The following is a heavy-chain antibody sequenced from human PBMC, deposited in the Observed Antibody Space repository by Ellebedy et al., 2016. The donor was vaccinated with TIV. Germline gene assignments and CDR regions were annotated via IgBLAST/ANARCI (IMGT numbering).Heavy chain of an antibody. CDR3: ARSVVPAAIVWFNS. CDR2: ISSSGSTI. V-gene: IGHV3-11*01. D-gene: IGHD2-2*02. J-gene: IGHJ5*01. Sequence: GEPLKISXAASGFTFSDYYMSWIRQAPGKGLEWVSYISSSGSTIYYADSVKGRFTISRDNAKNSLYLQMNSLRAEDTAVYYCARSVVPAAIVWFNSWGQGTLVTVSS. CDR1: GFTFSDYY.